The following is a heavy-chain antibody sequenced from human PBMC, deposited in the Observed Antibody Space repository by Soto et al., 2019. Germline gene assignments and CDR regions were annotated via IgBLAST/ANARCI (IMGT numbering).Heavy chain of an antibody. V-gene: IGHV3-30-3*01. D-gene: IGHD3-3*01. J-gene: IGHJ6*02. CDR1: GFLFNTYA. Sequence: GGSLRLSCITSGFLFNTYAMHWVRQAPGKGLEWVAVISYDGSNKYYADSVKGRFTISRDNSKNTLYLQMNSLRAEDTAVYYCARGTYYDFWSGPRDYYYYGMDVWGQGTTVTVSS. CDR3: ARGTYYDFWSGPRDYYYYGMDV. CDR2: ISYDGSNK.